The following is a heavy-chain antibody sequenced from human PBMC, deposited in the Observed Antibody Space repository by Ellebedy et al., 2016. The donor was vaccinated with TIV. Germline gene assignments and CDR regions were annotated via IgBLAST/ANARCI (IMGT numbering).Heavy chain of an antibody. Sequence: PGGSLRLSFAASGFTFSSYAMHWVRKAPGKGLEWVAVISYDGSKKYYADSVEGRFTISRDNSKNTLYLQMNSLRAEDTAVYYCATPGGNSGHYFDYWGQGTLVTVSS. J-gene: IGHJ4*02. CDR2: ISYDGSKK. V-gene: IGHV3-30-3*01. CDR1: GFTFSSYA. CDR3: ATPGGNSGHYFDY. D-gene: IGHD4-23*01.